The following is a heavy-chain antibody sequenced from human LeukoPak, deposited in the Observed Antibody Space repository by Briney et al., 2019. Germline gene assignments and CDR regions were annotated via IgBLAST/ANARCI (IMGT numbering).Heavy chain of an antibody. CDR1: GFTFSSYS. V-gene: IGHV3-23*01. CDR3: AKADDYYDSSGYSPAFWS. CDR2: ISGSGGST. Sequence: GGSLRLSCAASGFTFSSYSMNWVRQAPGKGLEWVSAISGSGGSTYYADSVKGRFTISRDNSKNTLYLQMNSLRAEDTAVYYCAKADDYYDSSGYSPAFWSWGQGTLVTVSS. J-gene: IGHJ5*02. D-gene: IGHD3-22*01.